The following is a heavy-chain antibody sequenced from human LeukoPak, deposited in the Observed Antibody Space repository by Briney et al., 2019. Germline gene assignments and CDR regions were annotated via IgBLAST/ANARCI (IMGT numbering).Heavy chain of an antibody. CDR3: ARAKDPRNYDYYYYYMDV. Sequence: SETLSLTCTVSGGSISSYYWSWIRQPPGKGLEWIGYIYYSGSTNYNPSLKSRVTISVDTSKNQFSLKLSSVTAADTAVYYCARAKDPRNYDYYYYYMDVWGKGTTVTASS. D-gene: IGHD1-7*01. CDR2: IYYSGST. V-gene: IGHV4-59*01. CDR1: GGSISSYY. J-gene: IGHJ6*03.